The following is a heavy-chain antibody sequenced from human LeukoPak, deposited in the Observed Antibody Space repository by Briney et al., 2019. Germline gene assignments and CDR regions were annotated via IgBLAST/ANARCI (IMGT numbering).Heavy chain of an antibody. D-gene: IGHD3-22*01. J-gene: IGHJ5*02. V-gene: IGHV1-69*04. CDR1: GGTFSSYA. Sequence: ASVTVSRKASGGTFSSYAISWVRQAPAQGLEWMGRIIPIFGIANYAQKFQGRVTITADKSTSTAYMELSSLRSEDTAVYYCAREWGGTMIVVVINTYNWFDPWGQGTLVTVSS. CDR2: IIPIFGIA. CDR3: AREWGGTMIVVVINTYNWFDP.